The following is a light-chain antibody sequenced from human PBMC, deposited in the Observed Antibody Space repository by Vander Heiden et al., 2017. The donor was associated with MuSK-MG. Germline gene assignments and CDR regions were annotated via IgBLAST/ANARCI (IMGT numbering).Light chain of an antibody. CDR3: CSYAGSYSRV. J-gene: IGLJ3*02. V-gene: IGLV2-11*01. CDR2: DVS. Sequence: QSALTQPRPVSGSPGQPVTISCTGTSSDVGGYNYVSWYQQHPGKAPKLMIYDVSKRPSGVPDRFSGSKSGNTASLTISGLQAEDEADYYCCSYAGSYSRVFGGGTKLTVL. CDR1: SSDVGGYNY.